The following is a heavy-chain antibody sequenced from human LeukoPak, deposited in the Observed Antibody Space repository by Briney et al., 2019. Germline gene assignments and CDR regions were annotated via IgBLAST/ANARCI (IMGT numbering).Heavy chain of an antibody. V-gene: IGHV3-30-3*01. CDR2: ISYDGSNK. CDR3: AREGDYYFDY. D-gene: IGHD2-21*02. J-gene: IGHJ4*02. CDR1: GFTFSSYA. Sequence: GRSLRLSCAASGFTFSSYAMHWVRQAPGKGLEWVAVISYDGSNKYYADSVKGRFTISRDNSKNTLYLQMNSLRAEDTAVYCCAREGDYYFDYWGQGTLVTVSS.